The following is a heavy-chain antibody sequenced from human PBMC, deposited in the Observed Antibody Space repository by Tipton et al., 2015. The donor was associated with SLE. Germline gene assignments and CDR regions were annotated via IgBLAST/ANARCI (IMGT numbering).Heavy chain of an antibody. CDR1: GFTFSSYA. Sequence: GSLRLSCTASGFTFSSYAMSWVRQAPGKGLEWVSALSGRGGSTYYADSVKGRFTISRDNSKNTLYLQMNSLRAEDTALYYCARDPPGIAAGIRWDYWGQGTLVTVSS. D-gene: IGHD6-13*01. CDR3: ARDPPGIAAGIRWDY. CDR2: LSGRGGST. V-gene: IGHV3-23*01. J-gene: IGHJ4*02.